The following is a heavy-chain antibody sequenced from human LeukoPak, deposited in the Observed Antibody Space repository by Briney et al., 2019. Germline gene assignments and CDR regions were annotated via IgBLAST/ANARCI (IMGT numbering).Heavy chain of an antibody. J-gene: IGHJ4*02. CDR2: IYYSGST. CDR3: ARVAAAAGIQDYFDY. Sequence: SETLSLTCTVSGGSISSYYWSWIRQPPGKGLEWIGYIYYSGSTNYNPSLKSRVTISVDTSKNQFSLKLSSVTAADTAVYYCARVAAAAGIQDYFDYWGQGTLVTVSS. D-gene: IGHD6-13*01. V-gene: IGHV4-59*01. CDR1: GGSISSYY.